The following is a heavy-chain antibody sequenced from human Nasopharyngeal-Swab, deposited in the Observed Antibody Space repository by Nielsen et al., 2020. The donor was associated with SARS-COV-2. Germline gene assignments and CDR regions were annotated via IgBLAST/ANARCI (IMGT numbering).Heavy chain of an antibody. CDR3: ARDGVDY. CDR2: IKYDGSEK. D-gene: IGHD3-3*01. Sequence: LSLTCAGSGFTFTAYWMNWVRQAPGKGLEWVANIKYDGSEKKYVESVKGRFTIARDNAKKSLYLQMNALRVEDTAIYYCARDGVDYWGQGTLVTVSS. CDR1: GFTFTAYW. J-gene: IGHJ4*02. V-gene: IGHV3-7*01.